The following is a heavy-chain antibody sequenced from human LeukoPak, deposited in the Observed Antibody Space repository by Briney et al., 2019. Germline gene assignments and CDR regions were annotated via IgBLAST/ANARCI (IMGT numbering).Heavy chain of an antibody. CDR3: ANSLVAATSEYFQH. Sequence: GGSLRLSCAASGFTFDDYAMHWVRQAPGKGLEWVSGISWNSGSIGYADSVKGRFTISRDNAKNSLDLQMNSLRAEDTALYYCANSLVAATSEYFQHWGQGTLVTVSS. J-gene: IGHJ1*01. D-gene: IGHD2-15*01. CDR1: GFTFDDYA. CDR2: ISWNSGSI. V-gene: IGHV3-9*01.